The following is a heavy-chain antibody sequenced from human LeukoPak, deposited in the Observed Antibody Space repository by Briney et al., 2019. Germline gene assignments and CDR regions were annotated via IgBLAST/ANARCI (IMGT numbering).Heavy chain of an antibody. D-gene: IGHD5-18*01. Sequence: GGSLRLSCAASGFTFDDHAMHWVRQAPGKGLEWVSLISGDGGSTYYADSVKGRFTISRDNSKNSLYLQMNSLRTEDTALYYCATQGGYSYGFTYCFDYWGQGTLVTVSS. CDR1: GFTFDDHA. J-gene: IGHJ4*02. V-gene: IGHV3-43*02. CDR3: ATQGGYSYGFTYCFDY. CDR2: ISGDGGST.